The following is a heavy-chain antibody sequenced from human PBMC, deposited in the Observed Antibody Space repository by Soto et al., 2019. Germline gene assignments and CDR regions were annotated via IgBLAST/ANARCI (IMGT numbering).Heavy chain of an antibody. CDR3: AKAGVGGFRGWDTFNWFDS. CDR2: ISGSGDST. J-gene: IGHJ5*01. Sequence: EVQLLESGGGLVQPGGSLRLSCAASGFIFRSYAMNWVRQAPGKGLERVSGISGSGDSTYYADAVKGRFTISRDNSKNTRFLQMNSLRDDDGAVYYCAKAGVGGFRGWDTFNWFDSWGQGILVTVSS. CDR1: GFIFRSYA. V-gene: IGHV3-23*01. D-gene: IGHD5-18*01.